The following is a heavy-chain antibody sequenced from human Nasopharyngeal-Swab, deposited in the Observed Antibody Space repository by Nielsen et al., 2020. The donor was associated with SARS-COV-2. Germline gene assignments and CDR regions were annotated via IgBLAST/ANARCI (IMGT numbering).Heavy chain of an antibody. Sequence: GESLKISCAASGFTFSDYYMSWIRQAPGKGLEWVSYISSSSSYTNYADSVKGRFTISRDNAKNSLYLQMNSLRAEDTAVYYCATASMVRGMRAFDIWGQGTMVTVSS. J-gene: IGHJ3*02. CDR3: ATASMVRGMRAFDI. D-gene: IGHD3-10*01. CDR1: GFTFSDYY. V-gene: IGHV3-11*06. CDR2: ISSSSSYT.